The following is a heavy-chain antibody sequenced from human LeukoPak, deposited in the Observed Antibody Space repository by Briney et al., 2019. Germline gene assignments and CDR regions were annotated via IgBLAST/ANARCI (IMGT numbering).Heavy chain of an antibody. CDR3: ARSPESSGYFPWYFDY. CDR1: VFTFRTYS. Sequence: PGGSLRLSCAASVFTFRTYSMNWVRRAPGEGLEWVSTNTSSSTYIYYADSVNGRFTISRDNAKTAMYLQMNSLRGEDTAVYYCARSPESSGYFPWYFDYWGQGTLVTVSS. V-gene: IGHV3-21*01. J-gene: IGHJ4*02. D-gene: IGHD3-22*01. CDR2: NTSSSTYI.